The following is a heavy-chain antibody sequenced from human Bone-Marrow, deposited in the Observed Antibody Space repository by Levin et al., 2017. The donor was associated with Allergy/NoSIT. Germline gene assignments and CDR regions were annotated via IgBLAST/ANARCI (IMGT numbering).Heavy chain of an antibody. Sequence: GGSLRLSCKGSGYSFTSYWISWVRQMPGKGLEWMGRIDPSDSYTNYSPSFQGHVTISADKSISTAYLQWSSLKASDTAMYYCARHSRPYYYGSGSYFKVGQYFDYWGQGTLVTVSS. D-gene: IGHD3-10*01. CDR1: GYSFTSYW. J-gene: IGHJ4*02. V-gene: IGHV5-10-1*01. CDR3: ARHSRPYYYGSGSYFKVGQYFDY. CDR2: IDPSDSYT.